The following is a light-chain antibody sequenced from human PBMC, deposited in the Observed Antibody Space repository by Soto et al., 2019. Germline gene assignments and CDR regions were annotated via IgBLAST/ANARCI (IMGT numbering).Light chain of an antibody. CDR3: SSYTSSSARFYV. Sequence: QSALTQPASVSGSPGQSITISCTGTSSDVGGYNYVSWYQQHPGQAPKLMIYDVSNRPSGVSNRFSGSKSGNTASLTISGLQAEDEADYYCSSYTSSSARFYVFGTGTKVTVL. CDR1: SSDVGGYNY. J-gene: IGLJ1*01. CDR2: DVS. V-gene: IGLV2-14*01.